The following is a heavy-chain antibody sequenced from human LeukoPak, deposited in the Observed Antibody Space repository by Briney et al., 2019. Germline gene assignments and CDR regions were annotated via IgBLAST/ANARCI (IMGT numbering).Heavy chain of an antibody. CDR3: ATMVREVIVKGPFDY. Sequence: PGRSLRLFCAASGFTFSSYAMHWVRQDPGKGLEWVAVISYDGSNKYYADSVKGRFTISRDNSKNTLYLQMNSLRAEDTGVYYCATMVREVIVKGPFDYWGQGTLVTVSS. V-gene: IGHV3-30*04. CDR2: ISYDGSNK. J-gene: IGHJ4*02. CDR1: GFTFSSYA. D-gene: IGHD3-10*01.